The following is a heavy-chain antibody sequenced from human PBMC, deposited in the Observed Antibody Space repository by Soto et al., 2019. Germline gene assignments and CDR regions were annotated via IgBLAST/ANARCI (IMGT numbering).Heavy chain of an antibody. V-gene: IGHV1-3*01. J-gene: IGHJ1*01. Sequence: ASVKVSCKASGYTFTSYAMHWVRQAPGQRLEWMGWINAGNGNTKYSQKFQGRVTITRDTSASTAYMELSSLRSEDTAVYYCARSNSSSWHEYFQQWGQRALVTVSS. CDR1: GYTFTSYA. D-gene: IGHD6-13*01. CDR2: INAGNGNT. CDR3: ARSNSSSWHEYFQQ.